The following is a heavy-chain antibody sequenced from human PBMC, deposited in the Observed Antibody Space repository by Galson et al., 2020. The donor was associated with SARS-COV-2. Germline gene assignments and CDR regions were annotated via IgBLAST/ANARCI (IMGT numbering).Heavy chain of an antibody. J-gene: IGHJ3*02. CDR1: GFSLNTRGVS. V-gene: IGHV2-5*02. Sequence: KMSGPTLVKPTQTLTLTCAFSGFSLNTRGVSVGWIRQPPGKALEWLALIYWDDDKRYSPSLKTRLTITKDTSKNQVVLTMTNMDPMDTATYYCAHSVGGFDIWGQGTMVTVSS. D-gene: IGHD1-26*01. CDR3: AHSVGGFDI. CDR2: IYWDDDK.